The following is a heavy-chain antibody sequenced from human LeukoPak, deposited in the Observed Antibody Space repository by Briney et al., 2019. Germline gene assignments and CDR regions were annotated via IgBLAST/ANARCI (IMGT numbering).Heavy chain of an antibody. D-gene: IGHD3-22*01. Sequence: GGSLRLSCAASGFTFSNYWMSWVRQAPGRGLEWVAIIKQDGSEKYYVDSVKGRFTISRDNAKNSLYLQMNSLRADDTAVYYCASDRDYYDSSGYLFDYWGQGTLVTVSS. CDR2: IKQDGSEK. CDR3: ASDRDYYDSSGYLFDY. J-gene: IGHJ4*02. V-gene: IGHV3-7*01. CDR1: GFTFSNYW.